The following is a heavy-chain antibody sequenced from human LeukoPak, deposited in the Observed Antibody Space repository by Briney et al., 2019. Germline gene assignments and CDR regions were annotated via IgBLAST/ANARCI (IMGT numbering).Heavy chain of an antibody. V-gene: IGHV1-46*01. CDR2: INPRGTAT. CDR3: ARDTSEGDYAWWFNP. Sequence: GASVKVSCKASGYSFTSHYMHWVRQAPGQGLEWMGLINPRGTATRYAEGSQGRLTLTRDLSTSTDYMELSSLRSDDTAVYFCARDTSEGDYAWWFNPWGQGTLVTVAS. D-gene: IGHD3-16*01. J-gene: IGHJ5*02. CDR1: GYSFTSHY.